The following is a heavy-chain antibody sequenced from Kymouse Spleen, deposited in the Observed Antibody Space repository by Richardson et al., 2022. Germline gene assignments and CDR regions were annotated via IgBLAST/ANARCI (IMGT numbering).Heavy chain of an antibody. CDR3: ARTTVTTRWFDP. J-gene: IGHJ5*02. Sequence: QLQLQESGPGLVKPSETLSLTCTVSGGSISSSSYYWGWIRQPPGKGLEWIGSIYYSGSTYYNPSLKSRVTISVDTSKNQFSLKLSSVTAADTAVYYCARTTVTTRWFDPWGQGTLVTVSS. D-gene: IGHD4-17*01. CDR2: IYYSGST. CDR1: GGSISSSSYY. V-gene: IGHV4-39*01.